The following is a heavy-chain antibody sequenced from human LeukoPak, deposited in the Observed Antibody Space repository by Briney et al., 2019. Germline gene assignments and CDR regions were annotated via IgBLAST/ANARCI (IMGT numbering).Heavy chain of an antibody. CDR1: GFTFSSYS. J-gene: IGHJ4*02. CDR3: AREREVCCSSTSCRDY. Sequence: GGSLRLSCAASGFTFSSYSMNWVRQAPGKGLEWVSSISSSSSYIYYADSVKGRFTISRNNAKNSLYLQMNSLRAEDTAVYYCAREREVCCSSTSCRDYWGQGTLVTVSS. V-gene: IGHV3-21*01. D-gene: IGHD2-2*01. CDR2: ISSSSSYI.